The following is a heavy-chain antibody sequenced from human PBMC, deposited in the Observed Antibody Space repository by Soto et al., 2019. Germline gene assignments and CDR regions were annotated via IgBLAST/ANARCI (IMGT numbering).Heavy chain of an antibody. J-gene: IGHJ3*02. CDR2: IIPIFGTA. Sequence: SVKVSCRASGGTFSSYAISWVRQAPGQGLEWMGGIIPIFGTANYAQKFQGRVTITADESTSTAYMELSSLRSEDTAVHYCAKRITMVRGVMSRSDDAFDIWGQGTMVTVSS. CDR3: AKRITMVRGVMSRSDDAFDI. V-gene: IGHV1-69*13. D-gene: IGHD3-10*01. CDR1: GGTFSSYA.